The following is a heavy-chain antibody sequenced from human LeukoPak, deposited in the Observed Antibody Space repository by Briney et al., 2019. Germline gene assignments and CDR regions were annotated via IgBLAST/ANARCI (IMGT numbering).Heavy chain of an antibody. CDR1: GGSINDYY. D-gene: IGHD6-19*01. V-gene: IGHV4-59*01. J-gene: IGHJ6*04. Sequence: SETLSLTCTVSGGSINDYYWTWMRQPPGKGLHWLGHIYYSGSTKYNPSLNNRVTMSVDTSKNQFSLKLDAVTAADTAVYYCARVYTSGWPRTADVWGKGTRVTVSS. CDR3: ARVYTSGWPRTADV. CDR2: IYYSGST.